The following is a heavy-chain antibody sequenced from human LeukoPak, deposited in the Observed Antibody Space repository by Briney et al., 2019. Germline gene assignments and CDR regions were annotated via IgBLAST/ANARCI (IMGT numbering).Heavy chain of an antibody. CDR1: GFTFGKYW. D-gene: IGHD3-22*01. J-gene: IGHJ4*02. V-gene: IGHV3-7*01. CDR2: IKLDGSEK. CDR3: SRSAYYDGSGNYYDY. Sequence: GGSLRLSCVAFGFTFGKYWMSWVRQAPGKGLEWVANIKLDGSEKNYVDSVKGRFTISRDNAKNTLYLQMNGLRAEDTAVYYCSRSAYYDGSGNYYDYWGQGTLVTVSS.